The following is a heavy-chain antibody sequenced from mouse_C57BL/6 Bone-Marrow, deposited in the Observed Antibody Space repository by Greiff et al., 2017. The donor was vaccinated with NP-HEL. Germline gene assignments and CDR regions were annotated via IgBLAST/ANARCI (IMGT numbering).Heavy chain of an antibody. D-gene: IGHD2-1*01. J-gene: IGHJ3*01. CDR2: IDPEDGEP. CDR1: GFNIKDYY. CDR3: APYGNYLAWLAY. V-gene: IGHV14-2*01. Sequence: EVQLQQSGAELVKPGASVKLSCTASGFNIKDYYMHWVKQRTEQGLEWLGRIDPEDGEPKYAPKFQGKATIPADTSSNTAYLQLSSLTSEDTAVYYCAPYGNYLAWLAYWGQGTLVTVSA.